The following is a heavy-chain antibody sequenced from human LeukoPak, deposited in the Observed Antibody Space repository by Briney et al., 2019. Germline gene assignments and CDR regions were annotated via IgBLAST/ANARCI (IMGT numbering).Heavy chain of an antibody. D-gene: IGHD6-19*01. V-gene: IGHV1-2*06. Sequence: ASVKVSCKASGYTFTGYHMHWVRQAPGQGLEWMGRINPNSGGTNFAQRFQGRVTLTRDTSITTAYMELNSLRSDDTAIYYCACLYQWQVSYYSHGMDVWGQGTTVTVSS. CDR1: GYTFTGYH. CDR2: INPNSGGT. J-gene: IGHJ6*02. CDR3: ACLYQWQVSYYSHGMDV.